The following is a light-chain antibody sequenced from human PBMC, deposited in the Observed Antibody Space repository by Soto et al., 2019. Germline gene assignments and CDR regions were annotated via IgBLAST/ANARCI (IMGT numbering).Light chain of an antibody. CDR2: EGT. J-gene: IGLJ1*01. CDR3: CSYAGTTYV. CDR1: SSDVGTYNL. Sequence: QSALTQPASVSVFPGQSITISCSGTSSDVGTYNLVSWYQHLPGKAPRLMIYEGTKRPSGVSDRFSASKSGNTASLTISGLQAEDEADYYCCSYAGTTYVFGTGTKVTVL. V-gene: IGLV2-23*01.